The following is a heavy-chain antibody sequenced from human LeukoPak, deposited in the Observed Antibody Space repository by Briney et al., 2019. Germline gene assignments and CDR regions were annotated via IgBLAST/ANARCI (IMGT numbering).Heavy chain of an antibody. D-gene: IGHD6-13*01. J-gene: IGHJ5*02. CDR1: GFTFSSYG. CDR3: AKDRDSSSYNRFDP. CDR2: ISYDGSNK. Sequence: GRSLRLSCAASGFTFSSYGMHWVRQAPGKGLEWVAVISYDGSNKYYAGSVKGRFTISRDNSKNTLYLQMNSLRAEDTAVYYCAKDRDSSSYNRFDPWGQGTLVTVSS. V-gene: IGHV3-30*18.